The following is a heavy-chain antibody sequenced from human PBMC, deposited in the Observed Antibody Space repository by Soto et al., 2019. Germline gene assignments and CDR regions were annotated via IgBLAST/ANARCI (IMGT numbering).Heavy chain of an antibody. CDR3: AHRLTLNSDWNYGRFDY. J-gene: IGHJ4*02. CDR1: GFSLTTYGVG. V-gene: IGHV2-5*02. Sequence: QITLKESGPTLVKPTQTLTLTCTFSGFSLTTYGVGVGWVRQPPGEALEWLALIYWDDDKRYSPSLRSRLTITKDTSKYHVVLTMTNMDPVDTATYYCAHRLTLNSDWNYGRFDYWGQGTLVTVSS. CDR2: IYWDDDK. D-gene: IGHD1-7*01.